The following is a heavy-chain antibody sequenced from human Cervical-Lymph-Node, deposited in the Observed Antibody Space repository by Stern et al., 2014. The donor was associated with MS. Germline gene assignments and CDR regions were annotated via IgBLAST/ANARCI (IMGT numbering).Heavy chain of an antibody. V-gene: IGHV4-59*01. CDR1: GGSISSYY. D-gene: IGHD4-23*01. CDR3: ARGYGGNPIDY. CDR2: IYYSGST. Sequence: QVQLQESGPGLVKPSETLSLTCTVSGGSISSYYWSWIRQPPGKGLEWIGYIYYSGSTNYNPSLKNRVTISVDASKNQFSLKLSAVTSADTAVYYWARGYGGNPIDYWGQGTLVTVSS. J-gene: IGHJ4*02.